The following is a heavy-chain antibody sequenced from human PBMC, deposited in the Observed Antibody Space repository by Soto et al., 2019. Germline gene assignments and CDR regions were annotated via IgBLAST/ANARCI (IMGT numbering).Heavy chain of an antibody. CDR3: AREGGYDDRYFDY. Sequence: ASVKVSCKASGYTFTGYYMHWVRQAPGQGLEWMGWINPNSGGTNYAQKFQGWVTMTTDKSMSTAYMELSSLRSDDTAVYYCAREGGYDDRYFDYWGQGTLVTVSS. J-gene: IGHJ4*02. CDR1: GYTFTGYY. V-gene: IGHV1-2*04. D-gene: IGHD5-12*01. CDR2: INPNSGGT.